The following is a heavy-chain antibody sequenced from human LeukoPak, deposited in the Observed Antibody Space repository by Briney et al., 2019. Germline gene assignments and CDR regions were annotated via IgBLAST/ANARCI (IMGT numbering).Heavy chain of an antibody. J-gene: IGHJ4*02. Sequence: SETLSLTCAVYGGSFSGYYWSWIRQPPGKGLEWIGEINHSGSTNYNPSLKSRVTISVDTSKNQFSLKLSSVTAADTAVYYCARGAPTRYDSSGYPRRYFDYWGQGTLVTVSS. CDR3: ARGAPTRYDSSGYPRRYFDY. CDR1: GGSFSGYY. V-gene: IGHV4-34*01. D-gene: IGHD3-22*01. CDR2: INHSGST.